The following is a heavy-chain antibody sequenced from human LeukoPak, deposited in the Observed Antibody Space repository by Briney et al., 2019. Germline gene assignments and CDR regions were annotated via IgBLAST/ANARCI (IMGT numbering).Heavy chain of an antibody. Sequence: GGSLRLSCAASGFTFSSYAMNWVRQAPGEGLEWVSAISGSGGSTYYTDSVKGRFTISRDNSNNTLSLQMNSLRVEDTAAYYCAKDLSMYYYGSGTKGAFDIWGQGTMVTVSS. CDR3: AKDLSMYYYGSGTKGAFDI. CDR1: GFTFSSYA. J-gene: IGHJ3*02. D-gene: IGHD3-10*01. CDR2: ISGSGGST. V-gene: IGHV3-23*01.